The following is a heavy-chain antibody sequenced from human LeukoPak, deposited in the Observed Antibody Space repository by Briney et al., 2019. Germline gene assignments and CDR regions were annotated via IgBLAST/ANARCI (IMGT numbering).Heavy chain of an antibody. D-gene: IGHD2-8*01. CDR1: GASIGSYY. CDR2: IYTSGST. Sequence: SETPSLTCTVSGASIGSYYWSWIRQPAGKGLEWIGRIYTSGSTNYNPSLKSRVTMSVDTSKNQFSLKLSSVTAADTAVYYCAREREDIKLMLYAYYFDYWGQGTLVTVSS. V-gene: IGHV4-4*07. J-gene: IGHJ4*02. CDR3: AREREDIKLMLYAYYFDY.